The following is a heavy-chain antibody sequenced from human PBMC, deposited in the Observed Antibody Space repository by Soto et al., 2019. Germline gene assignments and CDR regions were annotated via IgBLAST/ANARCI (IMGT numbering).Heavy chain of an antibody. Sequence: AVKVSCKAFGGTFSSYAISWVRQAPGQGLEWMGGIIPIFGTANYAQKFQGRVTITADESTSTAYMELSSLRSEDAAVYYCATTPPLSSSHHAQLDFWGQGTLVTVSS. CDR1: GGTFSSYA. CDR3: ATTPPLSSSHHAQLDF. J-gene: IGHJ4*02. V-gene: IGHV1-69*13. CDR2: IIPIFGTA. D-gene: IGHD6-13*01.